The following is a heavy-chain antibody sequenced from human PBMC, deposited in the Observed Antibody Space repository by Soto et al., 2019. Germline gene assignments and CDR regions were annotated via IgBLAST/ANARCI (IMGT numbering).Heavy chain of an antibody. CDR1: GGTFSSYT. CDR2: IIPILGIA. Sequence: QVQLVQSGAEVKKPGSSVKVSCKTSGGTFSSYTISWVRQAPGQGLEWMGRIIPILGIANYAQKFQGRVTITADKSTSTAYMELSSLRSEDTAVYYCARSWQPQGRDYYYMDVWGKGTTVTVSS. D-gene: IGHD5-12*01. J-gene: IGHJ6*03. CDR3: ARSWQPQGRDYYYMDV. V-gene: IGHV1-69*02.